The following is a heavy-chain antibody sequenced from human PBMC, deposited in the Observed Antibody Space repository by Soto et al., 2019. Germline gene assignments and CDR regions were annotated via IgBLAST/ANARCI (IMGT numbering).Heavy chain of an antibody. D-gene: IGHD6-19*01. Sequence: QVQLQESGPGLVKPSETLSLTCTVSGGSISSYYWSWIRQPPGKGLEWIGYIYYSGSTNYNPSLKRRVTLSVDTSKNQFSLKLSSVPAADTAVYYCARDLAVAGPFDYWGQGTLVTVSS. J-gene: IGHJ4*02. V-gene: IGHV4-59*01. CDR3: ARDLAVAGPFDY. CDR1: GGSISSYY. CDR2: IYYSGST.